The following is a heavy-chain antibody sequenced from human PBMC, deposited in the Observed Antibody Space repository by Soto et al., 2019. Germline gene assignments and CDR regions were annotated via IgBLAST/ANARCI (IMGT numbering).Heavy chain of an antibody. V-gene: IGHV3-74*01. Sequence: QLVESGGGLVQPGGSLRLSCAASGFTFSSYWMHWVRQAPGKGLVWVSRIKSDGSVTNYADSVKGRFTISRDNAKNTLYLRMNSLRAEDTAVYYCASFSYSAYDPPEYYWGQGALVTVSS. J-gene: IGHJ4*02. CDR2: IKSDGSVT. D-gene: IGHD5-12*01. CDR1: GFTFSSYW. CDR3: ASFSYSAYDPPEYY.